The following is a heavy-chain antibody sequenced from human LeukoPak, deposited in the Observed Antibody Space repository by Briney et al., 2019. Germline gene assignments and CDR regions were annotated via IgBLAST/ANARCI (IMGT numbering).Heavy chain of an antibody. Sequence: PSETLSLTCSVSGGSISSNNYYWGWIRQPPGKGLEWIGSIYYRGSTYYNPSLKSRVTISIDTSKNQFSLKLSSVTAADTAVYYCARRTVVVTALHFDYWGQGTLVTVSS. J-gene: IGHJ4*02. V-gene: IGHV4-39*01. CDR3: ARRTVVVTALHFDY. CDR1: GGSISSNNYY. D-gene: IGHD2-21*02. CDR2: IYYRGST.